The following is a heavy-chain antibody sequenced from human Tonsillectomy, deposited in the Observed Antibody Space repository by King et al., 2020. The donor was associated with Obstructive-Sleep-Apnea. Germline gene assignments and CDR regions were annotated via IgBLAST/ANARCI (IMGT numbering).Heavy chain of an antibody. CDR3: AKDATGFSSSWPNWFDP. J-gene: IGHJ5*02. CDR1: GFTFDDYA. V-gene: IGHV3-9*01. CDR2: ISWNSVRI. D-gene: IGHD6-13*01. Sequence: VQLVESGGGLVQPGRSLRLSCAASGFTFDDYAMHWVRQAPGKGLEWVSGISWNSVRIGFADSVKGRFKNSSDNAKNSRYLQMTSRRAEDTALYYCAKDATGFSSSWPNWFDPWGQGTLVTVSS.